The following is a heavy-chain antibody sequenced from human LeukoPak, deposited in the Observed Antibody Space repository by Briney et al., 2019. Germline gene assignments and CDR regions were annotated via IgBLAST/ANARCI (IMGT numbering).Heavy chain of an antibody. Sequence: PGGSLRLSCAASGFTFSSYGMHWVRQAPGKGLEWVAVIWYDGSNKYYADSVKGRFTIFRDNSKNTLYLQMNSLRAEDTAVYYCARGSITIFGVDTYGMDVWGQGTTVTVSS. CDR1: GFTFSSYG. V-gene: IGHV3-33*01. J-gene: IGHJ6*02. D-gene: IGHD3-3*01. CDR3: ARGSITIFGVDTYGMDV. CDR2: IWYDGSNK.